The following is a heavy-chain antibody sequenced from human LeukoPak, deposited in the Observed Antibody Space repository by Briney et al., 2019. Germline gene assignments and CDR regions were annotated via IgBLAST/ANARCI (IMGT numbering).Heavy chain of an antibody. CDR2: IWYDGGNK. CDR3: ARDGDIVVVPAAIGGLAGLDY. V-gene: IGHV3-33*01. J-gene: IGHJ4*02. Sequence: PGGSLRLSCAASGFTFSSYGMHWVRQAPGKGLEWVAVIWYDGGNKYYADSVKGRFTISRDNSKNTLYLQMNSLRAEDTAVYYCARDGDIVVVPAAIGGLAGLDYWGQGTLVTVSS. CDR1: GFTFSSYG. D-gene: IGHD2-2*02.